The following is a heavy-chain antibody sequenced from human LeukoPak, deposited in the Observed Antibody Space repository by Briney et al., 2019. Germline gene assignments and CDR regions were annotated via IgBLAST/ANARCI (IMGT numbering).Heavy chain of an antibody. CDR1: GGSFSGYY. J-gene: IGHJ4*02. D-gene: IGHD3-10*01. V-gene: IGHV4-34*01. CDR3: ARGFAYYYGSGSSNRFDY. Sequence: PSETLSLTCAVYGGSFSGYYWSWIRQPPGKGLEWIGEINHSGSTNYNPSLKSRVTISVDTSKNQFSLKLSSVTAADTAVCYCARGFAYYYGSGSSNRFDYWGQGTLVTVSS. CDR2: INHSGST.